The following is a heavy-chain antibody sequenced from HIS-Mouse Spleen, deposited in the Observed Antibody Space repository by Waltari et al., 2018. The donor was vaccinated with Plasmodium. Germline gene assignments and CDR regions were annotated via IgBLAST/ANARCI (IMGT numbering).Heavy chain of an antibody. CDR2: IYYSVST. D-gene: IGHD1-7*01. J-gene: IGHJ4*02. V-gene: IGHV4-39*07. CDR3: ARDRITGTSYFDY. Sequence: QLQLQESGPGLVKPSENLSLTCTVSGGSISSSSYYWGWIRQPPGKGLEWIGSIYYSVSTYYHPSLKRRVTISVDTSKNQSSLKRRSVTAAEPAVYYCARDRITGTSYFDYWGQGTLVTVSS. CDR1: GGSISSSSYY.